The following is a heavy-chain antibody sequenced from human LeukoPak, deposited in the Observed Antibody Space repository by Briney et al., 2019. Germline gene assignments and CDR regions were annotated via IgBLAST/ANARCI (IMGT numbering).Heavy chain of an antibody. Sequence: SETLSLTCSVFGGSISSTTYYWVWIRQPPGKGLECIASIHYTGRAYYNPSTKSRATISADTSKKHFSLKLSSVTAADTAVYYCARHFDNGDYKKTFDIWGQGTMVTVSS. CDR1: GGSISSTTYY. D-gene: IGHD4-17*01. V-gene: IGHV4-39*01. J-gene: IGHJ3*02. CDR2: IHYTGRA. CDR3: ARHFDNGDYKKTFDI.